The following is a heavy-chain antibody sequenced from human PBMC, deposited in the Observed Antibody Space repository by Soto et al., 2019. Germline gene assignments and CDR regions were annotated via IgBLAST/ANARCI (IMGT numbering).Heavy chain of an antibody. V-gene: IGHV3-33*03. Sequence: PGGSLRLSCAASGFSFSSYGMYWVRHTPDNGLEWVAVITYDGSSQYYADSVKGRFTISRDNSRNTLYLQMSRLRAEDTAFYVCAQGLVRGVIYYGLDVWGQGTTVTVSS. CDR2: ITYDGSSQ. D-gene: IGHD3-10*02. J-gene: IGHJ6*02. CDR3: AQGLVRGVIYYGLDV. CDR1: GFSFSSYG.